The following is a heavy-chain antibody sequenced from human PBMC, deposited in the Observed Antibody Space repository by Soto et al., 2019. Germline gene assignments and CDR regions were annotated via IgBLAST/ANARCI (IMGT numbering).Heavy chain of an antibody. Sequence: GGSLRLSCSVSGVIFRGFAMSWVRQAPGKGLEWVSVIYSGGRTYYADSVKGRFTISRDNSKNTLFLKMNSLRAEDTAVYYCARHLNGDYADYWGQGTLVTVSS. J-gene: IGHJ4*02. CDR1: GVIFRGFA. CDR3: ARHLNGDYADY. CDR2: IYSGGRT. D-gene: IGHD4-17*01. V-gene: IGHV3-66*04.